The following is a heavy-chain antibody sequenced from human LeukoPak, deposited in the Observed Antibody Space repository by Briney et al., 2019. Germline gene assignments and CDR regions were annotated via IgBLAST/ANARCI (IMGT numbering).Heavy chain of an antibody. Sequence: GGSLTLSCAASGFTFSSYSMNWVRQAPGKGLEWVSSMSSSSSYIYYADSVKGRFTISRKHAKNSLYLQMNSLRAEDTAVYYCAELGITMIGGVWGKGTTVTISS. D-gene: IGHD3-10*02. CDR1: GFTFSSYS. J-gene: IGHJ6*04. CDR3: AELGITMIGGV. CDR2: MSSSSSYI. V-gene: IGHV3-21*01.